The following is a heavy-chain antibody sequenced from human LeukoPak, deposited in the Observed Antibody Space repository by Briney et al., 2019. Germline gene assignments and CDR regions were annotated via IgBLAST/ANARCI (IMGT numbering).Heavy chain of an antibody. V-gene: IGHV4-4*07. CDR1: GGSISYYY. CDR2: IYTSGRT. D-gene: IGHD5-18*01. Sequence: SETLSLTCTVSGGSISYYYWNWIRQPAGKGLEWIGRIYTSGRTYYNPSLKSRVSMSVDTSKNQFSLKLSSVTAADTAVYYCARGVIGYGYHYFDYWGQGTLVTVSS. CDR3: ARGVIGYGYHYFDY. J-gene: IGHJ4*02.